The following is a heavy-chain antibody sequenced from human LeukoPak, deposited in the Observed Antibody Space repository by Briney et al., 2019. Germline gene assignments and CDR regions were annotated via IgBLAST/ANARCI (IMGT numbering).Heavy chain of an antibody. CDR1: GGSISSYY. J-gene: IGHJ6*03. D-gene: IGHD4-23*01. CDR3: ARDLGTTVVSGTYYYYYYMDV. Sequence: SETLSLTCTVSGGSISSYYWSWIRQPAGKGLEWIGRIYTSGSTNYNPSLKSRVTMSVDTSKNQFSLKLSSVTAADTAVYYCARDLGTTVVSGTYYYYYYMDVWGKGTTVTVSS. V-gene: IGHV4-4*07. CDR2: IYTSGST.